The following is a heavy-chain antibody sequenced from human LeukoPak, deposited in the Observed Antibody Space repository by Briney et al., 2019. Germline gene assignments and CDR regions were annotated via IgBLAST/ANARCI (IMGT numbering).Heavy chain of an antibody. D-gene: IGHD4-23*01. J-gene: IGHJ4*02. CDR3: ASGYSSDYGGNVY. CDR2: INSDGSST. Sequence: GGSLRLSCAASEFTFSTYWMHWVRQAPGKGLVWVSRINSDGSSTNYADSVKGRFTISRDNAKNTLYLQMNSLSTEDTAVYYCASGYSSDYGGNVYWGRGTLVTVSA. V-gene: IGHV3-74*01. CDR1: EFTFSTYW.